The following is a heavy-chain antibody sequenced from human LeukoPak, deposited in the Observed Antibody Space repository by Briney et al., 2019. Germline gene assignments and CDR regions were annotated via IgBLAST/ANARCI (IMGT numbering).Heavy chain of an antibody. CDR1: GFTVRSNS. CDR3: AELGITMIGGV. CDR2: IYSGGST. V-gene: IGHV3-66*01. Sequence: PGGSLRLSCAASGFTVRSNSMSWVRQAPGKGLEWVSVIYSGGSTYYADSVKGRFTISRDNAKNSLYLQMNSLRAEDTAVYYCAELGITMIGGVWGKGTTVTISS. D-gene: IGHD3-10*02. J-gene: IGHJ6*04.